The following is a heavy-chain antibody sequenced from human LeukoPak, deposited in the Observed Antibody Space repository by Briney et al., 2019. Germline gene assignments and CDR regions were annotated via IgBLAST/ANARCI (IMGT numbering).Heavy chain of an antibody. CDR3: AREGQWLVRY. D-gene: IGHD6-19*01. CDR1: GYSISSGYY. Sequence: SETLSLTCAVSGYSISSGYYWCWIRQPAGKGLEWIGRIYTSGSTNYNPSLKSRVTISVDTSKNQFSLKLSSVTAADTAVDYCAREGQWLVRYWGQGTLVTVSS. CDR2: IYTSGST. J-gene: IGHJ4*02. V-gene: IGHV4-61*02.